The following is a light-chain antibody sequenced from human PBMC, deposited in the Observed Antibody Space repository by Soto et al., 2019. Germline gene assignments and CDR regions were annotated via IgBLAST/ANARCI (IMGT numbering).Light chain of an antibody. V-gene: IGKV1-5*01. CDR1: QGISTW. CDR3: QQYSRYSRT. Sequence: DIQMTQSPYTLSASVGDRVTITCRASQGISTWLAWYQQKPGTAPKLLIYDASRLESGVPSRFSGIGSGTEFTLTISSLQPDDYATDYCQQYSRYSRTFGQGTKVEIK. J-gene: IGKJ1*01. CDR2: DAS.